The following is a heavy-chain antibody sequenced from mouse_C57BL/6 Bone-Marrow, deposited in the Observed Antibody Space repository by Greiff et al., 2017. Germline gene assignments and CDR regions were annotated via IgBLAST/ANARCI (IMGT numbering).Heavy chain of an antibody. Sequence: EVQLQQSGPELVKPGASVQISCKASGYTFTDSYMNWVKQSHGQSLAWIGDINPNNGGTSYNQKFKGKATLTVDTSSSSAYMELRSLTSEYSAVYYCESDDCGTDGYFDVWGTGTTVTVAA. V-gene: IGHV1-26*01. CDR2: INPNNGGT. J-gene: IGHJ1*03. CDR1: GYTFTDSY. CDR3: ESDDCGTDGYFDV. D-gene: IGHD2-13*01.